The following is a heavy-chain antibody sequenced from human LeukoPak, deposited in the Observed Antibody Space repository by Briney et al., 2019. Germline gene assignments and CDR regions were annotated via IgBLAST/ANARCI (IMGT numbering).Heavy chain of an antibody. V-gene: IGHV3-21*01. D-gene: IGHD3-22*01. Sequence: GGSLRLSCAASGFTFSSDSMKWGLQAPGKGLEWGSCISSSSGYIYYADSVKGRFTISIDNAKNSLYLQMNSLRAEDTAVYYCARDLKRRVYYDSSGSDDAFDIWGQGTLVPVSS. J-gene: IGHJ3*02. CDR2: ISSSSGYI. CDR1: GFTFSSDS. CDR3: ARDLKRRVYYDSSGSDDAFDI.